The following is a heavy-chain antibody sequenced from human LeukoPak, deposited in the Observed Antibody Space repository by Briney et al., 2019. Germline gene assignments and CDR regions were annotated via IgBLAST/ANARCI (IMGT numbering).Heavy chain of an antibody. CDR1: GCIFNSYS. CDR3: ARRSRNSHYVGDY. J-gene: IGHJ4*02. Sequence: GGPVRLSRAASGCIFNSYSINWVRQAPGKGLEWVSSICSSSNYIYYADSVKGRFTISRDNAKNSLYLQMNSLRAEDTAVYYCARRSRNSHYVGDYWGQGTLVTVSS. V-gene: IGHV3-21*01. CDR2: ICSSSNYI. D-gene: IGHD4-4*01.